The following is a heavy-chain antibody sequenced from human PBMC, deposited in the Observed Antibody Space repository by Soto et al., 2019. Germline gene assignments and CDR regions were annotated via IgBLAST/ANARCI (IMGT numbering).Heavy chain of an antibody. V-gene: IGHV3-30*03. CDR1: GFTFSDYW. Sequence: GGSLRLSCVMSGFTFSDYWLFWVRQAPVKGLEFVAVISYYLSNEYYADSVKGRFTISRYNSKNTLYLQMNSLRAYYRALYYCAXEXNPPCSGSICSHTLGPDYWGQGTLVTVSS. CDR3: AXEXNPPCSGSICSHTLGPDY. CDR2: ISYYLSNE. D-gene: IGHD2-15*01. J-gene: IGHJ4*02.